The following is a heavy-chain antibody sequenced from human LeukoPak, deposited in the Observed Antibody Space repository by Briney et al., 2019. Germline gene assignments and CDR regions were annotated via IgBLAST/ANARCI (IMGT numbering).Heavy chain of an antibody. CDR2: IDPSGGST. CDR1: GYTFTRYY. Sequence: GASVTVSCKASGYTFTRYYMHWVRQAPGQGLEWMGIIDPSGGSTSYAQKFQGRVTMTRDTSTSTDYMDLSSLRSEDTAVYYCARDKSGTTQGDSDYWGQGTLVTVSS. V-gene: IGHV1-46*01. CDR3: ARDKSGTTQGDSDY. D-gene: IGHD1-1*01. J-gene: IGHJ4*02.